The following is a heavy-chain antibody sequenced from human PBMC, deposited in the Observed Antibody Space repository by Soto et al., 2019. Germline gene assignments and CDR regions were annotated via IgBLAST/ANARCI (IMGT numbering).Heavy chain of an antibody. Sequence: LRLSCAASGFIFTGYNMNWVRQAPGNGLEWVSSISSGSSYIYYADSVKGRFTISRDNAKNSLYLQMNTLRAEDTALYYCARRRAAAGTLTFDYWGQGTRVTVSS. V-gene: IGHV3-21*01. D-gene: IGHD6-13*01. J-gene: IGHJ4*02. CDR1: GFIFTGYN. CDR2: ISSGSSYI. CDR3: ARRRAAAGTLTFDY.